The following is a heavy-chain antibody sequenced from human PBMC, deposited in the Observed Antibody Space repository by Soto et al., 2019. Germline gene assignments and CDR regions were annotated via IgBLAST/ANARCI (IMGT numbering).Heavy chain of an antibody. D-gene: IGHD3-10*01. CDR3: ARDQLPKYGSGSYYNYVHY. CDR1: GFTFSSYA. J-gene: IGHJ4*02. V-gene: IGHV3-30-3*01. Sequence: GGSLRLSCAASGFTFSSYAMNWVRQAPGKGLEWVAVISYDGSNKYYADSVKGRFTISRDNSKDTLYLQMNSLRAEDTAVYYCARDQLPKYGSGSYYNYVHYWGQGTLVTV. CDR2: ISYDGSNK.